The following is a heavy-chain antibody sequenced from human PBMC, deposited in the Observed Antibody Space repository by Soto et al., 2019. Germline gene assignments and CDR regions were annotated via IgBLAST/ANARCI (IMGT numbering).Heavy chain of an antibody. CDR1: GGTFSSYA. D-gene: IGHD2-21*02. CDR2: IIPIFGTA. V-gene: IGHV1-69*13. Sequence: SVKVSCKASGGTFSSYAISWVRQAPGQGLEWMGGIIPIFGTANYAQKFQGRVTITADESTSTAYMELSSLRSEDTAVYYCARGLVTVVTPGDYYYYGMDVWGQGTAVTVSS. CDR3: ARGLVTVVTPGDYYYYGMDV. J-gene: IGHJ6*02.